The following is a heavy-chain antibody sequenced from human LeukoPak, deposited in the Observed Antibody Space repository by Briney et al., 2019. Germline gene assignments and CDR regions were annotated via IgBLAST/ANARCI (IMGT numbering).Heavy chain of an antibody. J-gene: IGHJ4*02. CDR3: ARERSRYTDFDY. Sequence: GGSLRLSCAASGFTFSAYSMSWVRQAPGKGLEWVSSINRGSNHIYYADAVKGRFTISSDNPKNTLYLQMNSLRVEDTALYYCARERSRYTDFDYWGQGTLVTVSS. V-gene: IGHV3-21*01. D-gene: IGHD1-1*01. CDR1: GFTFSAYS. CDR2: INRGSNHI.